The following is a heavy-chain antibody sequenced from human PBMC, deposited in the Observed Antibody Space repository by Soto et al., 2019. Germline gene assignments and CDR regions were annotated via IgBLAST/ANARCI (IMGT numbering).Heavy chain of an antibody. CDR2: ISSSGSYT. D-gene: IGHD3-9*01. Sequence: PGGSLRLSCAASGFTFTSYSMNWVRQAPGKGLEWVSYISSSGSYTYYADSVKGRFTISRDNAKNSLYLQMNSLRAEDTAVYYCARDGNILTGYYFDYRGQGTLVTVSS. J-gene: IGHJ4*02. CDR3: ARDGNILTGYYFDY. V-gene: IGHV3-21*01. CDR1: GFTFTSYS.